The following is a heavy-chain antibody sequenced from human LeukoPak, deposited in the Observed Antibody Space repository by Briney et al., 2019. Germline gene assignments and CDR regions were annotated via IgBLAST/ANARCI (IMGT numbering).Heavy chain of an antibody. CDR1: GFTFSSYA. CDR2: ISGSGGST. CDR3: AKDYYECYDY. D-gene: IGHD3-22*01. V-gene: IGHV3-23*01. J-gene: IGHJ4*02. Sequence: PGGSLRLSCAAPGFTFSSYAMSWVRQAPGKGLEWVSAISGSGGSTYYADSVKGRFTISRDNSKNTLYLQINSLRAEDTAVYYCAKDYYECYDYWGQGTLVTVSS.